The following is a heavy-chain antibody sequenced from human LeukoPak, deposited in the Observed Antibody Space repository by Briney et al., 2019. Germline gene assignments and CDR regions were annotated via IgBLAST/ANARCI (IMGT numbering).Heavy chain of an antibody. Sequence: GESLQISCKGSGYIFTSYWIGWGRQLPGKGLEWMGIIYPGDSDTRYSPSFQGQVTISADKSISTAYLQWSSLKASDTAMYYCARRWELGWFDPWGQGTLVTVSS. D-gene: IGHD1-26*01. V-gene: IGHV5-51*01. CDR3: ARRWELGWFDP. CDR1: GYIFTSYW. CDR2: IYPGDSDT. J-gene: IGHJ5*02.